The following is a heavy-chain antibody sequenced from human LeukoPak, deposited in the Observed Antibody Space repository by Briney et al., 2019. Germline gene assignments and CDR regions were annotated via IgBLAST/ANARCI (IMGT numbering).Heavy chain of an antibody. Sequence: GGSLRLSCAASGFTFSSYGMHWVCQAPGKGLEWVAVISYDGSNKYYADSVKGRFTVSRDNAKNSLYLQMNSLRAEDTAVYYCAELGITMIGGVWGKGTTVTISS. CDR3: AELGITMIGGV. V-gene: IGHV3-30*18. CDR2: ISYDGSNK. CDR1: GFTFSSYG. D-gene: IGHD3-10*02. J-gene: IGHJ6*04.